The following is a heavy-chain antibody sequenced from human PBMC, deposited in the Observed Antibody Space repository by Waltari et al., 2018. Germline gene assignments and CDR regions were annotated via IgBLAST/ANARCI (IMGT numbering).Heavy chain of an antibody. CDR3: STYTDITFGDH. Sequence: EVQLVESGGGLVQPGGSLRLSCAVSGFTFSSSWMHWVRQAPGKGLVWVSRMRADGDFTSYADSVKGGFTSSRDNAKSTLYLQMNSLTAEDTAIYYCSTYTDITFGDHWGQGALVTVSS. J-gene: IGHJ4*02. V-gene: IGHV3-74*01. CDR1: GFTFSSSW. D-gene: IGHD3-16*01. CDR2: MRADGDFT.